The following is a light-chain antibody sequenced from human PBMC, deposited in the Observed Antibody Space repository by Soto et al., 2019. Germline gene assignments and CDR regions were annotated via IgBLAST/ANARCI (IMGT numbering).Light chain of an antibody. J-gene: IGKJ4*01. CDR1: QSVSSSY. CDR3: QQYASSPLT. V-gene: IGKV3-20*01. CDR2: GAS. Sequence: EIVLTQSPGTLSLSPGERATLSCRASQSVSSSYLAWYQQKPGQAPRLLIYGASSRHTGIPDRFSGSGSGTDFTLTISRLEPEDFAGYCCQQYASSPLTFGGGTKVEMK.